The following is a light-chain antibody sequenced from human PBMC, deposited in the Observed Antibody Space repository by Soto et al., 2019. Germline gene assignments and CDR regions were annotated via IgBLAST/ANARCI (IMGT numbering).Light chain of an antibody. CDR3: EQYGSSSWT. V-gene: IGKV3-20*01. Sequence: EIVLTQSPGTLSLSSGERATLSCRASQSVSSSYLAWYQQKPGQAPSLLIYGTSSRATAIPDRFSGSGSGTDFTLTISRLEPEYFAVYYCEQYGSSSWTVGQGTKVEIK. J-gene: IGKJ1*01. CDR2: GTS. CDR1: QSVSSSY.